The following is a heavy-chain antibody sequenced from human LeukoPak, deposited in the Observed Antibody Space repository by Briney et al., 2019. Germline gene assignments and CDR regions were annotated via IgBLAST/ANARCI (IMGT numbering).Heavy chain of an antibody. V-gene: IGHV5-51*01. CDR3: ARLSGGAHCGGDCYFDY. CDR1: GYSFTNSW. Sequence: GESLKISCKGSGYSFTNSWIGWVRQMPGKDLEWMGIIYPGDSDATYSPSFQGQVTLSADKSLTTVYLQWSSLEASDTAMYYCARLSGGAHCGGDCYFDYWGQGTLVTVSS. CDR2: IYPGDSDA. J-gene: IGHJ4*02. D-gene: IGHD2-21*02.